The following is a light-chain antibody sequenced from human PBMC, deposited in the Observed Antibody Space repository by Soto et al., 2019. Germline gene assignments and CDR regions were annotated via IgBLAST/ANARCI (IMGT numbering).Light chain of an antibody. CDR3: KQYNKCTRT. CDR1: QSVSSN. J-gene: IGKJ1*01. V-gene: IGKV3-15*01. Sequence: IVMAHSPSTLSVSPGERSTVSCRASQSVSSNLAWYQQKPGQAPRLLIYGASSRATGIPARFSGSGSGKEFTITISSLQSADLEVYYCKQYNKCTRTFGHGTNVDIK. CDR2: GAS.